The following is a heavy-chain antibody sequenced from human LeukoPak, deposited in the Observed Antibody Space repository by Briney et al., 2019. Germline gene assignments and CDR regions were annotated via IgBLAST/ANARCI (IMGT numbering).Heavy chain of an antibody. V-gene: IGHV3-23*01. CDR2: NSGGSS. Sequence: GSLRLSCAASGFTFSTYGVYWVRQAPGKGLEWVSSNSGGSSYYADSVKGRFTISRDNSKNTLYLQMNSLRAEDTAVYYCARDGAAVWFDPWGQGTLVTVSS. J-gene: IGHJ5*02. CDR1: GFTFSTYG. CDR3: ARDGAAVWFDP. D-gene: IGHD6-13*01.